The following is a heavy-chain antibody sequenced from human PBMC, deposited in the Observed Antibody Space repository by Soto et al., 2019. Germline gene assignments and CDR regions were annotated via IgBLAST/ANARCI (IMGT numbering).Heavy chain of an antibody. V-gene: IGHV1-69*13. Sequence: GASVKVSCKTSGDTFTKFSLSWVRQAPGQGLEWMGGIIPMFGTTNYAQKFQGRVTMTADETTKTVYMEVTSLRFEDTAVYFCARGDYYDFWSGYFHLDYWGQGTLVTVSS. D-gene: IGHD3-3*01. J-gene: IGHJ4*01. CDR1: GDTFTKFS. CDR2: IIPMFGTT. CDR3: ARGDYYDFWSGYFHLDY.